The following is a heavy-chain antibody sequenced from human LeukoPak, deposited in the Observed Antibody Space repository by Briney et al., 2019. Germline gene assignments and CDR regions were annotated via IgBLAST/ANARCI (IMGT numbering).Heavy chain of an antibody. CDR3: ARDGLLSSGWLPFDY. CDR1: GYTFTGYY. J-gene: IGHJ4*02. Sequence: ASVKVSCKASGYTFTGYYMHWVRQAPGQGLEWMGWINPNSGGTIYAQKFQGWVTMTRDTSISTAYMELSRLRSDDTAVYYCARDGLLSSGWLPFDYWGQGTLVTVSS. CDR2: INPNSGGT. V-gene: IGHV1-2*04. D-gene: IGHD6-19*01.